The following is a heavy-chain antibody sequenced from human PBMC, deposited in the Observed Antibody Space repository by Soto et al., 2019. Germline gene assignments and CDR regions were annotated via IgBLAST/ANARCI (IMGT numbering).Heavy chain of an antibody. CDR1: GYTFTGSY. J-gene: IGHJ4*02. V-gene: IGHV1-2*04. CDR2: INPNSGGT. Sequence: ASVKVSCKASGYTFTGSYMHWVRQAPGQGLEWMGWINPNSGGTNYAQKFQGWVTMTRDTSISTAYMELSRLRSDDTAVYYCARAHCGGDCYSGVDYWGQGTLVTVSS. CDR3: ARAHCGGDCYSGVDY. D-gene: IGHD2-21*02.